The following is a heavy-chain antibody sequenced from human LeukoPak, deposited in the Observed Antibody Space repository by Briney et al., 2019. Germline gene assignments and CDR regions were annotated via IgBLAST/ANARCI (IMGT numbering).Heavy chain of an antibody. J-gene: IGHJ4*02. D-gene: IGHD3-3*01. V-gene: IGHV3-30*02. CDR1: GFTFSSYG. CDR2: IRYDGSNK. Sequence: GGSLRLSCAASGFTFSSYGMHWVRQAPGKGLEWVAFIRYDGSNKYYADSVKGRFTISRDNSKNTLYLQMNSLRAEDTAVYYCAKEGSIFGVVIRPYYFDYWGQGTLVTVSS. CDR3: AKEGSIFGVVIRPYYFDY.